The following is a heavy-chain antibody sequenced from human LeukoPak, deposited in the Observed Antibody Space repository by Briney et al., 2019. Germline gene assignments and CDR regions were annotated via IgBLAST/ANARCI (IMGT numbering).Heavy chain of an antibody. D-gene: IGHD3-3*01. CDR3: ARVQRITIFGVVGPNWFDP. J-gene: IGHJ5*02. Sequence: PSETLSLTCAVYGGSFSGYYWSWIRQPPGKGLEWIGEINHSGSTNYNPSLKSRVTISVDTSKNQFSLKLSSVTAADTAVYYCARVQRITIFGVVGPNWFDPWGQGTLVTVSS. CDR1: GGSFSGYY. CDR2: INHSGST. V-gene: IGHV4-34*01.